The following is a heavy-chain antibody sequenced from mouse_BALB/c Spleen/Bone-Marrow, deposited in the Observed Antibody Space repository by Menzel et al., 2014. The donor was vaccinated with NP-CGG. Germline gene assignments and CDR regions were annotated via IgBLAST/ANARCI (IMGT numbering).Heavy chain of an antibody. CDR3: TKRDRTCINY. D-gene: IGHD3-3*01. Sequence: QVQLQQSGAELVRPGASVKLSCKASGYSFTSYWMNWVKQRPGQGLEWIGMINPSDSETSLNEKFKDKATLTVDKSSSTAYIQHSSPSSQYSLFYYNTKRDRTCINYRGPSTPLT. CDR2: INPSDSET. CDR1: GYSFTSYW. J-gene: IGHJ2*01. V-gene: IGHV1S82*01.